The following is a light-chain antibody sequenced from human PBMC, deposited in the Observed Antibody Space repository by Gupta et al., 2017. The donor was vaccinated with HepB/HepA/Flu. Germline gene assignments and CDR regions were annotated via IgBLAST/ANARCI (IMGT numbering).Light chain of an antibody. V-gene: IGLV2-14*03. CDR1: SSDVGGYNY. CDR2: DVS. J-gene: IGLJ2*01. CDR3: SSYTSSSFVV. Sequence: QSALTQPASVSGSPGQSITISCTGTSSDVGGYNYVSWYQQHPGKAHKLMIYDVSNRPSGVSNRFSGSKSGNTASLTISGLQAEDEADYYCSSYTSSSFVVFGGGTKLTVL.